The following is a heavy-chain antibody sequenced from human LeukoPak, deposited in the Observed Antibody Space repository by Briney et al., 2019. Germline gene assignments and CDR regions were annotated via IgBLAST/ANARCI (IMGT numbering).Heavy chain of an antibody. J-gene: IGHJ4*02. CDR1: GFTFNSYV. CDR2: VQSDGNNK. V-gene: IGHV3-30*02. Sequence: PGGSLRLSCEASGFTFNSYVMHWVRQAPGKGLEWVTFVQSDGNNKYYADSVKGRFTISRDNSKNTVYLQMNKLRAEDTAVYYCAKETRPQLPSDYWGQGTLVTVSS. CDR3: AKETRPQLPSDY. D-gene: IGHD2-2*01.